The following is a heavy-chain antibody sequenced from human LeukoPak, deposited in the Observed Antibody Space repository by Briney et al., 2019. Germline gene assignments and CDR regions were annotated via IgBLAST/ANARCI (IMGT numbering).Heavy chain of an antibody. CDR2: IIPIFGTA. CDR3: ARPDGLNDFWSGVAFDI. Sequence: SVKVSCKASGGTFSSYAISWVRQAPGQGLEWMGGIIPIFGTANYAQKFQGRVTITTDESTSTAYMELSSLRSEDTAVYYCARPDGLNDFWSGVAFDIWGQGTMVTVS. J-gene: IGHJ3*02. V-gene: IGHV1-69*05. D-gene: IGHD3-3*01. CDR1: GGTFSSYA.